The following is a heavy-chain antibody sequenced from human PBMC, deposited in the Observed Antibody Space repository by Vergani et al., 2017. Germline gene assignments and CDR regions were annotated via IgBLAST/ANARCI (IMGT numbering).Heavy chain of an antibody. CDR2: ISYDGSNK. CDR3: AKDPSDIVVVVAATVFNYMDV. CDR1: GFTFSSYG. J-gene: IGHJ6*03. V-gene: IGHV3-30*18. D-gene: IGHD2-15*01. Sequence: QVQLVESGGGVVQPGRSLRLSCAASGFTFSSYGMHWVRQAPGKGLEWVAVISYDGSNKYYADSVKGRFTISRDNSKNTLYLQMNSLRAEDTAVYYCAKDPSDIVVVVAATVFNYMDVWGKGP.